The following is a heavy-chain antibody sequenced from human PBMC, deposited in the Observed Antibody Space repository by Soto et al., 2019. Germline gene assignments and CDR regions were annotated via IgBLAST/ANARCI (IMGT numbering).Heavy chain of an antibody. D-gene: IGHD6-13*01. Sequence: SQPLSLTRTVSGGSISSSSYYWGWIRQPPGKGLEWIGSIFYSGNTYYNPSLKSRVTISVDTSKNQFSLKLSSVTAADTAVYYCARHQSHSSSYVEPWGQGTLVTVS. J-gene: IGHJ5*02. CDR1: GGSISSSSYY. CDR2: IFYSGNT. CDR3: ARHQSHSSSYVEP. V-gene: IGHV4-39*01.